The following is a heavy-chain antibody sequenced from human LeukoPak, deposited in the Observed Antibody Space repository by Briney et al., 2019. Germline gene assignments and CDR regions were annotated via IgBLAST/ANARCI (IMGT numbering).Heavy chain of an antibody. CDR3: ARGLLPYYYDSSGYNVYFDY. CDR1: GGSFSGYY. D-gene: IGHD3-22*01. J-gene: IGHJ4*02. Sequence: PSETLSRTCAVYGGSFSGYYWSWIRQPPGKGLEWMGEINHSGSTNYNPSLKSRVTISVDTPKNQFSLKLSSVTAADAAVYYCARGLLPYYYDSSGYNVYFDYWGQGTLVTVSS. CDR2: INHSGST. V-gene: IGHV4-34*01.